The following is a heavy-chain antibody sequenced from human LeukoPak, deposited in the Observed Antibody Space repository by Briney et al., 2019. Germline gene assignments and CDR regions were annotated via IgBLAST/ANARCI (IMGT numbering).Heavy chain of an antibody. V-gene: IGHV4-59*08. J-gene: IGHJ6*02. CDR1: GGSINSYY. D-gene: IGHD3-10*01. CDR3: ARGHYGSGSFYYYYYGLDV. CDR2: IYYSGST. Sequence: SETLSLTCTVSGGSINSYYWGWIRQPPGKGLEWIGFIYYSGSTNYSPSLKSRVTISVDTSKNQFSLKLSSVTAADTAVYYCARGHYGSGSFYYYYYGLDVWGQGTTVTVSS.